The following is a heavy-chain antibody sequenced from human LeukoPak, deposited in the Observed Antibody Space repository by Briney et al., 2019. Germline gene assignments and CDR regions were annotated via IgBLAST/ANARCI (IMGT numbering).Heavy chain of an antibody. Sequence: PGGSLRLSCVASGFTFSGYWMSWVRQAPGKGLEWVANIKEDRSEEYYLDSVKGRFTISRDNAKNSLFLQMNSLRAEDTAVYYCARSSGFLIDYWGQGTLVTVSS. V-gene: IGHV3-7*04. CDR3: ARSSGFLIDY. D-gene: IGHD5-12*01. J-gene: IGHJ4*02. CDR2: IKEDRSEE. CDR1: GFTFSGYW.